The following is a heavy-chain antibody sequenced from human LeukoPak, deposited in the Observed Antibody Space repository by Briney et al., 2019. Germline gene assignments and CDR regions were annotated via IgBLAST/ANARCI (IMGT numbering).Heavy chain of an antibody. CDR3: ACYSGYDTVLYFDY. Sequence: GGSLRLSCAASGFTVSSNYMTWVRQAPGKGLEWVSVIYSDGSTYYADSVKGRFTISRDNSKNTLFLQMSSLRAEDSAVYYCACYSGYDTVLYFDYWGQGTLVTVSS. V-gene: IGHV3-53*01. D-gene: IGHD5-12*01. CDR1: GFTVSSNY. CDR2: IYSDGST. J-gene: IGHJ4*02.